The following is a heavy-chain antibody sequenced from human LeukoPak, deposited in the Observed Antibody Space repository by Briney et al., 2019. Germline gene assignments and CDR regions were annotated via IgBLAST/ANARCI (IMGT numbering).Heavy chain of an antibody. CDR3: ARPHCSGATCYSRYFDD. CDR1: GFIFSSYS. D-gene: IGHD2-15*01. V-gene: IGHV3-48*01. J-gene: IGHJ4*02. Sequence: GGSLRLSCAASGFIFSSYSMTWVRQAPGKGLEWVSYISGRSDTIYYADSVKGRFIISRDNAKNSLYLQMNSLRAEDTAVYYCARPHCSGATCYSRYFDDWGQGTLATVSS. CDR2: ISGRSDTI.